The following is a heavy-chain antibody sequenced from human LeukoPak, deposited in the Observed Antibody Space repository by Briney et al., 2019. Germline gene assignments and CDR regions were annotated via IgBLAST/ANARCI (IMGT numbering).Heavy chain of an antibody. CDR3: AKGRWELPNDAFDI. J-gene: IGHJ3*02. CDR2: IRYDGSNK. CDR1: GFTFSSYG. V-gene: IGHV3-30*02. D-gene: IGHD1-26*01. Sequence: GGSLRLSCAASGFTFSSYGMHWVRQAPGKGLEWVAFIRYDGSNKYYADSVKGRFTISRDNSKNTLYLQMNSLRAEDTAVYYCAKGRWELPNDAFDIWGQGTMVTVSS.